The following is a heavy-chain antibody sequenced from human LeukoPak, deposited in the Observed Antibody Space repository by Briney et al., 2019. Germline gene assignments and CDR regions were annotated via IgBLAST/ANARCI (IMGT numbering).Heavy chain of an antibody. CDR2: ISSSGETI. Sequence: GGSMRLSCAVYGFTFSDYEVNWVRQAPGKGLEWLSYISSSGETIYYADSVKGRFTISRDIAKKSLFLQMSSLRVEDTAVYYCARDPDYYFGMDVWGQGTTVTVSS. CDR3: ARDPDYYFGMDV. CDR1: GFTFSDYE. V-gene: IGHV3-48*03. J-gene: IGHJ6*02.